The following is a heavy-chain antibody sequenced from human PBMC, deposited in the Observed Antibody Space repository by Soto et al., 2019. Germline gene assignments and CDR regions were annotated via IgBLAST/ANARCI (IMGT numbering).Heavy chain of an antibody. CDR1: AGSISSTTYY. D-gene: IGHD1-26*01. J-gene: IGHJ3*02. Sequence: SETLSLTCIVSAGSISSTTYYWGWIRQPPGKGLEWIGYIYYSGSTNYNPSLKSRVTISVDTSKNQFSLKLSSVTAADTAVYYCARRGGSYFFAFDIWGQGTMVTVSS. CDR2: IYYSGST. V-gene: IGHV4-61*05. CDR3: ARRGGSYFFAFDI.